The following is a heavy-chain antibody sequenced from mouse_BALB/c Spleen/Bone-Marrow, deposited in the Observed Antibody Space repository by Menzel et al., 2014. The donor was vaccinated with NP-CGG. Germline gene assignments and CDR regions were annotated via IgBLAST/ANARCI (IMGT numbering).Heavy chain of an antibody. Sequence: EVKLVESGGGLVKPGGSLKLSCAASGFTFSDYYMYWVRQTPEKRLEWVATISDGGSYTYYPDSVKGRFTISRDNAKNNLFLQLSSLKSEDTAMYYCAREVSMDYWVQGTSVTVSS. V-gene: IGHV5-4*02. CDR1: GFTFSDYY. CDR2: ISDGGSYT. J-gene: IGHJ4*01. CDR3: AREVSMDY.